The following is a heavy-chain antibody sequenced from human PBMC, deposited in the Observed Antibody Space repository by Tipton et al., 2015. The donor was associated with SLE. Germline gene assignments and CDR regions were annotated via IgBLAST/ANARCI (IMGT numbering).Heavy chain of an antibody. D-gene: IGHD2-2*01. V-gene: IGHV3-7*01. CDR1: GFTFSSYW. CDR3: ARDREAYYQYKPMDV. CDR2: IHQDGAER. J-gene: IGHJ6*02. Sequence: SLRLSCVASGFTFSSYWMSWVRQAPGKGLEWVANIHQDGAERYYVDSVEGRFTISRDNAENSVYLQMNSLRAEDMGVYYCARDREAYYQYKPMDVWGQGTTVTVSS.